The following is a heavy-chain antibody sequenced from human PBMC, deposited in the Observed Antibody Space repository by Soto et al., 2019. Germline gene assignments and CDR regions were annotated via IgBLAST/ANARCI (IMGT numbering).Heavy chain of an antibody. CDR1: GYTFTSYA. CDR2: INAGNGNT. Sequence: QVQLVQSGAEVKKPGASVKVSCKASGYTFTSYAMHWVRQAPGQRLEWMGWINAGNGNTKYSQKFQGRVTITRDTSASTAYMELSSLRSEDTALYYCARDKYYYDSSGFDPWGQGTLVTVSS. V-gene: IGHV1-3*01. CDR3: ARDKYYYDSSGFDP. D-gene: IGHD3-22*01. J-gene: IGHJ5*02.